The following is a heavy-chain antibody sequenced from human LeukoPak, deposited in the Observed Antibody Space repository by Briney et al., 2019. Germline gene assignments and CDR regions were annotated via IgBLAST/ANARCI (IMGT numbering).Heavy chain of an antibody. CDR1: GYTFTSYG. Sequence: GASVKVSCKASGYTFTSYGISWVRQAPGQGLEWMGGIIPIFGTANYAQKFQGRVTITTDESTSTAYMELSSLSSEDTAVYYCARDITVAGNRFDYWGQGTLVTVSS. D-gene: IGHD6-19*01. V-gene: IGHV1-69*05. CDR3: ARDITVAGNRFDY. CDR2: IIPIFGTA. J-gene: IGHJ4*02.